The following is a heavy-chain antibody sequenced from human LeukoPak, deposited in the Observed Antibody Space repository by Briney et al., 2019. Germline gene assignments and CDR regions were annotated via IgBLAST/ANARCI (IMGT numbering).Heavy chain of an antibody. V-gene: IGHV4-4*07. CDR2: IYTSGST. D-gene: IGHD3-9*01. CDR3: ARDYDILTGYYYDAFDI. Sequence: PSETPSLTCTVSGGSISSYYWSWIRQPAGKGLEWIGRIYTSGSTNYNPSLKSRVTMSVDTSKNQFSLKLSSVTAADTAVYYCARDYDILTGYYYDAFDIWGQGTMVTVSS. CDR1: GGSISSYY. J-gene: IGHJ3*02.